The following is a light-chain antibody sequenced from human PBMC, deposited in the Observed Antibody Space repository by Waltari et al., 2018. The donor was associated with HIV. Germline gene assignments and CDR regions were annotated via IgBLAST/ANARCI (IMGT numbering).Light chain of an antibody. V-gene: IGLV3-21*02. Sequence: SYVLTQAPSMSVAPGQTARMTCGGDNIGSKTVHWYQQKPGQAPVLLVYDDSDRPSGIPERFSGSNSANTATLTISRVEAGDEADYYCQVWDTDNDHVVFGGGTKLTVL. CDR1: NIGSKT. J-gene: IGLJ2*01. CDR3: QVWDTDNDHVV. CDR2: DDS.